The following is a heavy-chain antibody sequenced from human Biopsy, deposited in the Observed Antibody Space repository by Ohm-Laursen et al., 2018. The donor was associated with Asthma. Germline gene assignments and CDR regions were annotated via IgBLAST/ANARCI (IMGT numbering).Heavy chain of an antibody. CDR2: ISYDGGNK. CDR3: ANYEVVTAILPMDV. Sequence: SLRLSCSASGFTFSGYALHWVRQAPGRGLEWVAVISYDGGNKYYGDSVKGRFTISRDNSKNTLYLQMNSLRAEDTAVYYCANYEVVTAILPMDVWGQGATVTVSS. D-gene: IGHD2-21*02. V-gene: IGHV3-30*18. J-gene: IGHJ6*02. CDR1: GFTFSGYA.